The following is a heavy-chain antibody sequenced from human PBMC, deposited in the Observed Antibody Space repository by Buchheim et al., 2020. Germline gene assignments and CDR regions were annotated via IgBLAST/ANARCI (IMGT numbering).Heavy chain of an antibody. J-gene: IGHJ4*03. V-gene: IGHV4-34*02. CDR1: GGSSSGFF. CDR2: INDNGFT. Sequence: QVQLQQWGAGLLKPSETLSLTCAIYGGSSSGFFWSWIRQPPGKGPEWIGEINDNGFTNYNPSLKSRVSISLGTSKKQFSLKVNSVTAADSALYYCARGRNYLVKVPGDRGPTFDFWGQGIL. CDR3: ARGRNYLVKVPGDRGPTFDF. D-gene: IGHD2/OR15-2a*01.